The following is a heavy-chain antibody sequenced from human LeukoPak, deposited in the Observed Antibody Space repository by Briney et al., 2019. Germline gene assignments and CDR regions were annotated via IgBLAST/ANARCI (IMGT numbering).Heavy chain of an antibody. Sequence: ASVKVSCKASGYTLTGYYMHWVRQAPGQGLEWMGWINPNSGGTNYAQKFQGRVTMTRDTSISTAYMELSRLRSDDTAVYYCASRPHYYDSSGYSFDYWGQGTLVTVSS. J-gene: IGHJ4*02. D-gene: IGHD3-22*01. V-gene: IGHV1-2*02. CDR1: GYTLTGYY. CDR3: ASRPHYYDSSGYSFDY. CDR2: INPNSGGT.